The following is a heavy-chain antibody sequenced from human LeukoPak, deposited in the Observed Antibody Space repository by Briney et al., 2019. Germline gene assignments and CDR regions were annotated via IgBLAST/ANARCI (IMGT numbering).Heavy chain of an antibody. D-gene: IGHD3-3*01. V-gene: IGHV4-59*12. CDR1: GGSISSYY. Sequence: SETLSLTCTVSGGSISSYYWSWIRQPPGKGLEWIGYIYYSGSTNYNPSLKSRVTISVDTSKNQFSLKLSSVTAADTAVYYCARALTYYDFWSGYYPYNWFDPWGQGTLVTVSS. CDR3: ARALTYYDFWSGYYPYNWFDP. J-gene: IGHJ5*02. CDR2: IYYSGST.